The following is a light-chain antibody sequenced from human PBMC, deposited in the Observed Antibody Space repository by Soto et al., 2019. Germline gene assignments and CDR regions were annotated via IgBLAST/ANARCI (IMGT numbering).Light chain of an antibody. CDR2: DAS. CDR1: QNINNY. V-gene: IGKV1-33*01. J-gene: IGKJ1*01. CDR3: QKYNSALWT. Sequence: DIQMTQSPSSLSASVGDRVTITCQASQNINNYLNWYQQKPGRAPKLLIYDASNLEAGVPSRFRGSGSGTDFTFTISRLQPEDIATYYCQKYNSALWTFGQGTKVDI.